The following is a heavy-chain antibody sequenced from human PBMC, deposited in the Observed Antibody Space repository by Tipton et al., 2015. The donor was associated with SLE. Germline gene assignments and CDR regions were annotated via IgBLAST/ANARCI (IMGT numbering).Heavy chain of an antibody. CDR2: VFRGGST. V-gene: IGHV4-39*07. Sequence: TLSLTCTVSGGSIRSSRHFWGWIRQPPGKGLEWIGEVFRGGSTNYSPSLESRVTITVDMSKNQFSLRLISVTAADTVVYYCARGCSSSTCEPFYFFGMDVWGQGTTVTVSS. D-gene: IGHD2-2*01. CDR1: GGSIRSSRHF. J-gene: IGHJ6*02. CDR3: ARGCSSSTCEPFYFFGMDV.